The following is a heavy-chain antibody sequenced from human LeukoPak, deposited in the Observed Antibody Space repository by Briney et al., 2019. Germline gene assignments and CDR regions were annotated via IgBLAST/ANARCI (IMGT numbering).Heavy chain of an antibody. CDR2: IYYSGST. J-gene: IGHJ4*02. D-gene: IGHD3-22*01. Sequence: SETLSLTCTVSGGSISSYYWSWIRQPPGKGLEWIGYIYYSGSTNYNPSLKSRVTISVDTSKNQFSLKLSSVTAADTAVYYCARERDYYDSSGYGCYFDYWGQGTLVTVSS. CDR1: GGSISSYY. CDR3: ARERDYYDSSGYGCYFDY. V-gene: IGHV4-59*01.